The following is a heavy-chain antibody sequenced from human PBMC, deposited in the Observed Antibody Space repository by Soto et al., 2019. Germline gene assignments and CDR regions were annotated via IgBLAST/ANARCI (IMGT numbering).Heavy chain of an antibody. D-gene: IGHD1-7*01. J-gene: IGHJ6*02. CDR1: GGTFSSYA. CDR2: IIPIFGTA. Sequence: ASVKVSCKASGGTFSSYAISWVRQAPGQGLELMGGIIPIFGTANYAQKFQGRVTITADESTSTAYMELSSLRSEDAAVYYCAITYNWNYVPYYYYGMDVWGQGTTVTVYS. CDR3: AITYNWNYVPYYYYGMDV. V-gene: IGHV1-69*13.